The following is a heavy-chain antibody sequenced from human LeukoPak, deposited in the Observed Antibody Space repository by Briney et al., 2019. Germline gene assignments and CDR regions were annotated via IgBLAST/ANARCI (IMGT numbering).Heavy chain of an antibody. V-gene: IGHV4-39*01. D-gene: IGHD6-13*01. CDR3: ARGAAAGTRGRCVDP. CDR2: LYYSGST. Sequence: SETLSLTCTVSGASITSSGYYWGWIRQSPGKGLHWIGSLYYSGSTYYDPSLKSRVTISRDTSKNQFSLKLSSVTAADTAVYYCARGAAAGTRGRCVDPWGQGTLVTVSS. CDR1: GASITSSGYY. J-gene: IGHJ5*02.